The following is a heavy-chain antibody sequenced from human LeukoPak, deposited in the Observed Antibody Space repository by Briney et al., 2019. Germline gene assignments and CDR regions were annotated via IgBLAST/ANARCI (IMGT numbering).Heavy chain of an antibody. J-gene: IGHJ6*02. CDR3: TRITGLDYYYHGMDV. CDR1: EFTFGDYA. CDR2: IKSKPYGGTT. V-gene: IGHV3-49*04. D-gene: IGHD1-20*01. Sequence: GGSLKLSCTPSEFTFGDYAMSWVHQAPGKGLEWVGFIKSKPYGGTTEYAESVKGRFTISRDDSKSIAYLQMNSLKTEDTAVYYCTRITGLDYYYHGMDVWGQGTTVTVS.